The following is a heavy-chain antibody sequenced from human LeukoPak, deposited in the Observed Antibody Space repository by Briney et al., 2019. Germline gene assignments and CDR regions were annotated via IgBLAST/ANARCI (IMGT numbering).Heavy chain of an antibody. CDR3: AHRLSSAAAFDS. Sequence: SGPTLVNPTQTLTLTCTFSGLSLSTNGVAVVWIRQPPGKALEWLALIYWDAEKRYSPSLKSRLTITKDTSKNQVVLTMTNMDPVDTATYYCAHRLSSAAAFDSWGQGTLVTVSS. CDR2: IYWDAEK. D-gene: IGHD6-13*01. J-gene: IGHJ4*02. V-gene: IGHV2-5*02. CDR1: GLSLSTNGVA.